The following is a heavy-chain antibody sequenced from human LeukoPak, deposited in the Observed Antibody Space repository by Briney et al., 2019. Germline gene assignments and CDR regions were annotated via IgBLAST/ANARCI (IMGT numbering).Heavy chain of an antibody. V-gene: IGHV1-2*02. Sequence: ASAKVSCKASGYTFTGYYMHWVRQAPGQGLEWMGWINPNSGGTNYAQKFQGRVTMTRDTSISTAYMELSRLRSDDTAVYYCARDYDSSGYLVNWGQGTLVTVSS. CDR2: INPNSGGT. J-gene: IGHJ4*02. D-gene: IGHD3-22*01. CDR3: ARDYDSSGYLVN. CDR1: GYTFTGYY.